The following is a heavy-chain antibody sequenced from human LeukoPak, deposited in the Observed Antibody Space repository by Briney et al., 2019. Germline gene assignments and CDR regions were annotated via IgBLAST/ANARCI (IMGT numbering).Heavy chain of an antibody. CDR1: GGSFSGYY. V-gene: IGHV4-34*01. CDR2: INHSGST. J-gene: IGHJ4*02. Sequence: SETLSLTCAVYGGSFSGYYWSWIRQPPGKGLEWIGKINHSGSTNYNPSLKSRVTISVDTSKNQFSLKLSSVTAADTAVYYCARLPSYYDFWSGYLFDYWGQGTLVTVSS. CDR3: ARLPSYYDFWSGYLFDY. D-gene: IGHD3-3*01.